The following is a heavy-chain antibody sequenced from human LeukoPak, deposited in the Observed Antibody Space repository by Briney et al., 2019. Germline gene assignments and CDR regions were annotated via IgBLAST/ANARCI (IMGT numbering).Heavy chain of an antibody. J-gene: IGHJ6*02. CDR3: ARAVPLVMVYEEIIPLPYYYYYGMDV. Sequence: SVKVSCKASGGTFSSYAISWVRQAPGQGLEWMGGIIPIFGTANYAQKFQGRVTITADESTSTAYMELSSLRSEDTAVYHCARAVPLVMVYEEIIPLPYYYYYGMDVWGQGTTVTVSS. CDR2: IIPIFGTA. V-gene: IGHV1-69*13. CDR1: GGTFSSYA. D-gene: IGHD2-8*01.